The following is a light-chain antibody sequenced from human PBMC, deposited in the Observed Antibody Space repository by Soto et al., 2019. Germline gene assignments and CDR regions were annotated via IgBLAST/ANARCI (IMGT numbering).Light chain of an antibody. CDR3: QQYVRCGS. J-gene: IGKJ1*01. V-gene: IGKV3-11*01. Sequence: EIGITLYSPTMARYSGDRATXSCRASHSIGGYLAWYQQKPGQGPGLLIYEGANRATEVPDRFSGSGSGTDLTLDISRRKTEDFAVYYFQQYVRCGSFGLGTKEDI. CDR2: EGA. CDR1: HSIGGY.